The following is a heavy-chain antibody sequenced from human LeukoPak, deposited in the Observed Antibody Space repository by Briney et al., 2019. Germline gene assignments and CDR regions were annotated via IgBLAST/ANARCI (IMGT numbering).Heavy chain of an antibody. CDR2: IYSSGST. CDR3: ARHVGIHLWSLYFDY. V-gene: IGHV4-59*08. D-gene: IGHD5-18*01. J-gene: IGHJ4*02. Sequence: SETLSLTCIVSGGSISSYYWSWIRQPPGKGLEWIGYIYSSGSTDYNPSLKSRATISLDTPNHQFSLKLTSVTPADTAVYYCARHVGIHLWSLYFDYWGQGSLVTVSS. CDR1: GGSISSYY.